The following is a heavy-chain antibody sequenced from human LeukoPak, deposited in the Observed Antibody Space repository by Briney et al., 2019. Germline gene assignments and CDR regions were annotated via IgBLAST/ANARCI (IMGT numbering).Heavy chain of an antibody. CDR1: GGSISSSSYY. V-gene: IGHV4-39*01. Sequence: SETLSLTCTVSGGSISSSSYYWGWIRQPPGKGLEWIGSIYYSGSTYYNPSLKSRVTISVDTSKNQFSLKLSSVTAADTAVYYCARAPGWEVVVAAHYYYYYYMDVWGKGTTVTVSS. CDR2: IYYSGST. CDR3: ARAPGWEVVVAAHYYYYYYMDV. J-gene: IGHJ6*03. D-gene: IGHD2-15*01.